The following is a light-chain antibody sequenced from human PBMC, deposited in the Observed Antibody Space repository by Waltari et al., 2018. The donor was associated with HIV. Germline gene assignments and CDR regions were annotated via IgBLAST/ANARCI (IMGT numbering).Light chain of an antibody. CDR3: AAWDDSLNGWV. J-gene: IGLJ3*02. CDR2: SNN. V-gene: IGLV1-44*01. CDR1: SSNIGSYT. Sequence: QSVLTQPPSASGTPGQRVTISCSGSSSNIGSYTVTWYQQPPGTAPKLLIYSNNQRPSGVPDRFSGSKSGTSASLAISGLQSEDEADYYCAAWDDSLNGWVFGGGTKLTVL.